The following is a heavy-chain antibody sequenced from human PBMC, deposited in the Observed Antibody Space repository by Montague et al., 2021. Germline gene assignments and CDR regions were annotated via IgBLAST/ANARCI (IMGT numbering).Heavy chain of an antibody. D-gene: IGHD6-13*01. Sequence: SETLSLTCTVSGASITSNIYYWGWTRQPPGKGLEWFGSIYYSGNSFYQPSLKSRITMAVDTSKNQFSLKPSSVTAADAASYYCARVFSSWYVGWFDPWGQGTLVTVSS. CDR1: GASITSNIYY. V-gene: IGHV4-39*07. CDR2: IYYSGNS. J-gene: IGHJ5*02. CDR3: ARVFSSWYVGWFDP.